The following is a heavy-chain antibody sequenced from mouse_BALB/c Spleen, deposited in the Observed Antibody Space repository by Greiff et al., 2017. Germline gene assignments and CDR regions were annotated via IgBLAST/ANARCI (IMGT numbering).Heavy chain of an antibody. J-gene: IGHJ2*01. CDR2: IYPGDGDT. Sequence: VQLQQSGAELARPGASVKLSCKASGYTFTSYWMQWVKQRPGQGLEWIGAIYPGDGDTRYTQKFKGKATLTADKSSSTAYMQLSSLASEDSAVYYCARWHYGSSYFDYWGQGTTLTVSS. CDR3: ARWHYGSSYFDY. CDR1: GYTFTSYW. D-gene: IGHD1-1*01. V-gene: IGHV1-87*01.